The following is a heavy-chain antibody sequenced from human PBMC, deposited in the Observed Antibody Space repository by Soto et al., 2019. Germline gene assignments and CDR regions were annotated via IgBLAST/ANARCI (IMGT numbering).Heavy chain of an antibody. CDR1: GGSISSYY. V-gene: IGHV4-59*01. CDR2: IYYSGST. J-gene: IGHJ3*02. Sequence: QVQLQESGPGLVKPSETLSLTCTVSGGSISSYYWSWIRQPPGKGLEWIGYIYYSGSTNHNPSLKRRVTISVDTSKNQFSLKLSSVTAADTAVYYCAKNYGNAFDIWGQGTMVTVSS. CDR3: AKNYGNAFDI. D-gene: IGHD3-10*01.